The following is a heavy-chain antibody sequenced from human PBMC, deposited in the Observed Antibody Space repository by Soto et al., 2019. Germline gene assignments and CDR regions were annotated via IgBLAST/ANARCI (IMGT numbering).Heavy chain of an antibody. CDR2: IVVGSGDT. Sequence: SVNVSCKASGFTFTSAAVEWVRQARGQRLEWIGWIVVGSGDTNSAQKFQERVAITRDMSTSTAYIELSSLRSEDTAVYYCAATIIAAVGTGYYYGMDVWGQGTTVTVSS. CDR3: AATIIAAVGTGYYYGMDV. D-gene: IGHD6-13*01. CDR1: GFTFTSAA. J-gene: IGHJ6*02. V-gene: IGHV1-58*01.